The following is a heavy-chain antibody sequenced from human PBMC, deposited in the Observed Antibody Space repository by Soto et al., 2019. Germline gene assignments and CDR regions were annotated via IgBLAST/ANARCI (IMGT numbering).Heavy chain of an antibody. V-gene: IGHV4-61*08. J-gene: IGHJ4*02. CDR3: ARDRGGTYYFDS. D-gene: IGHD3-10*01. Sequence: PSETLSLTCTVSGGSIRSAGHYWSWIRQHPGKGLEWIGYINHSGTTNYNSSLQSRLSVSVDTSRNQFSLKLSSVTAADTAVYYCARDRGGTYYFDSWGQGTLVTVSS. CDR2: INHSGTT. CDR1: GGSIRSAGHY.